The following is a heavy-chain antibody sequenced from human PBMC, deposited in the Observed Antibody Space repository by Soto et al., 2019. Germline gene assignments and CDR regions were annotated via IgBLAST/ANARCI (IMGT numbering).Heavy chain of an antibody. Sequence: PSETLSLTCAVYGWSFSGYYWSWIRQPLGKGLEWIGEINHSGSTNYNPSLKRRGTISVDTSNNQFSLQLISVTAADTAVYYCARGSCSSTICYVGYYYYGMDVWGEGTTVTRLL. D-gene: IGHD2-2*01. CDR1: GWSFSGYY. J-gene: IGHJ6*04. CDR3: ARGSCSSTICYVGYYYYGMDV. CDR2: INHSGST. V-gene: IGHV4-34*01.